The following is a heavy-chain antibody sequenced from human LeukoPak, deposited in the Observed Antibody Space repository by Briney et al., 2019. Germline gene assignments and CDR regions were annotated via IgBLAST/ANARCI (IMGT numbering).Heavy chain of an antibody. Sequence: PSETLSLTCTVSGGSISSYYWSWIRQPPGKGLEWIGYIHSNGSTKFNPSLKSRVIISLDTSKNQFSLKLSSVTAADTAVYYCAREGYCSGGSCYLMGAFDIWGQGTMVTVSS. J-gene: IGHJ3*02. CDR1: GGSISSYY. CDR2: IHSNGST. D-gene: IGHD2-15*01. CDR3: AREGYCSGGSCYLMGAFDI. V-gene: IGHV4-4*08.